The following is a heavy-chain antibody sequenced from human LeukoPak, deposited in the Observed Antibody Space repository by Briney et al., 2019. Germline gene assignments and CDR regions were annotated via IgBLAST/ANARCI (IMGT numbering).Heavy chain of an antibody. CDR3: ARDGDHYGSGSEYFDY. Sequence: GGSLRLSCAASGFTFSSFAMHWVGQAPGRGLGGVAVISYDGSNKYYADSVNGRFTISRDNSKNTLYLQMNSLRAGDPAVYYCARDGDHYGSGSEYFDYWGQGTLVTVSS. J-gene: IGHJ4*02. CDR1: GFTFSSFA. V-gene: IGHV3-30-3*01. CDR2: ISYDGSNK. D-gene: IGHD3-10*01.